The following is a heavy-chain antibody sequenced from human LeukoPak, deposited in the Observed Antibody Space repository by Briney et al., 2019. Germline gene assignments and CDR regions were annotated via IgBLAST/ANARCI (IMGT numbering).Heavy chain of an antibody. CDR2: INHSGST. J-gene: IGHJ4*02. CDR3: ARGANLYSHYYDFWSGYIRPFYFDY. Sequence: PSETLSLTCAVYGGSSSGYYWSWIRQPPGKGLEWIGEINHSGSTNYNPSPKSRVTISVDTSKNQFSLKLSSVTAADTAVYYCARGANLYSHYYDFWSGYIRPFYFDYWGQGTLVTVSS. CDR1: GGSSSGYY. V-gene: IGHV4-34*01. D-gene: IGHD3-3*01.